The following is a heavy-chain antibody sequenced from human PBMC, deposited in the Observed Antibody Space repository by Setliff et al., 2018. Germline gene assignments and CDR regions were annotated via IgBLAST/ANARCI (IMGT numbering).Heavy chain of an antibody. J-gene: IGHJ6*03. D-gene: IGHD3-10*01. Sequence: SETLSLTCTVSGGSISSSYWSWVRQPPGKGLEWVGYFYHSGSMNYNPSLEGRVTMSVDTSNNQLSLQLTSVSAADTAIYYCARAYHYASGNSHNYYMDVWGKGTAVTVSS. CDR3: ARAYHYASGNSHNYYMDV. CDR2: FYHSGSM. CDR1: GGSISSSY. V-gene: IGHV4-59*08.